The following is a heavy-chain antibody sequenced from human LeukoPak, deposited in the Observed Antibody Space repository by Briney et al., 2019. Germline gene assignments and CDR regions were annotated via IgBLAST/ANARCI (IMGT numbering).Heavy chain of an antibody. CDR2: IYYSGST. D-gene: IGHD5-12*01. CDR3: AREATSNSYYYYYGMDV. Sequence: SETLSLTCTVSGGSNSSYYWSWIRQPPGKGLEWIGYIYYSGSTNCNPSLKSRVTISVDTSKNQFSLKLSSVTAADTAVYYCAREATSNSYYYYYGMDVWGQGTTVTVSS. V-gene: IGHV4-59*01. CDR1: GGSNSSYY. J-gene: IGHJ6*02.